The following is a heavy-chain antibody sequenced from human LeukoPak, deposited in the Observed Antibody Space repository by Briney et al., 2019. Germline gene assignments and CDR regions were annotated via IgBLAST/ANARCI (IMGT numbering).Heavy chain of an antibody. CDR3: SRGEGGKLGIDYYFDY. V-gene: IGHV3-21*01. Sequence: GVSLRLSCGASGLLFSIYWMVWVRRAPGEGGVWVSSISTSSSHIYYAHSVEGLFTISRDNAKHPLYLQVNSLSAGDTAVYYWSRGEGGKLGIDYYFDYWGQGILVTVSS. CDR2: ISTSSSHI. CDR1: GLLFSIYW. D-gene: IGHD7-27*01. J-gene: IGHJ4*02.